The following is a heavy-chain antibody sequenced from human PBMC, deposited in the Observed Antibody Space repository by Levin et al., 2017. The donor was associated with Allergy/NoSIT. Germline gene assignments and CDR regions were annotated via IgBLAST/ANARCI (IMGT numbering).Heavy chain of an antibody. Sequence: GGSLRLSCAASGFTFSTSWMGWVRQAPGKGLECVAIIKQDGSEKYYVDSVKGRFTISRDNAKNSLDLQMNGLIPDDTAVYYCARDDWRSYDYWGQGTVVTVTS. CDR2: IKQDGSEK. D-gene: IGHD3-9*01. CDR1: GFTFSTSW. CDR3: ARDDWRSYDY. J-gene: IGHJ4*02. V-gene: IGHV3-7*01.